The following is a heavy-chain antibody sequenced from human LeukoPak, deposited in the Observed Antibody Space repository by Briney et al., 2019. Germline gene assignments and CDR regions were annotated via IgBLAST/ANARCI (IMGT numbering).Heavy chain of an antibody. CDR1: GFTFSSYW. CDR2: IKEDGSEK. V-gene: IGHV3-7*01. CDR3: ARASYVASGFDP. Sequence: GGSLRLSCAASGFTFSSYWMSWVRQAPGKGLEWVANIKEDGSEKYYVDSVKGRFTIFRDNAKKSLYLQMNSLRAEDTAVYYCARASYVASGFDPWGKGILVTVSS. D-gene: IGHD6-13*01. J-gene: IGHJ5*02.